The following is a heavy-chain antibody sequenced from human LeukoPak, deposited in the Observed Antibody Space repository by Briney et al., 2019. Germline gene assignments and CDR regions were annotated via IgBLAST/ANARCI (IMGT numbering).Heavy chain of an antibody. CDR2: INPNSGGT. CDR3: ARVVVYDFWGGYYGLDAFDI. D-gene: IGHD3-3*01. V-gene: IGHV1-2*04. Sequence: ASVKVSCKASGYTFTGYYMHWVRQAPGQGLEWMGWINPNSGGTNYAQKFQGWVTMTRDTSISTAYMELSRLRSDDTAVYYCARVVVYDFWGGYYGLDAFDIWGQGTMVTVSS. CDR1: GYTFTGYY. J-gene: IGHJ3*02.